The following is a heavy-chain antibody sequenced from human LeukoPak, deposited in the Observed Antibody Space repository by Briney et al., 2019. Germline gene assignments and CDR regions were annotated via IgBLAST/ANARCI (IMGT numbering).Heavy chain of an antibody. V-gene: IGHV4-4*08. CDR2: VSKSGST. D-gene: IGHD3-16*01. CDR1: GESITSHF. Sequence: SETLPLTCTASGESITSHFWTWIRQAPGKGLEWVGYVSKSGSTNYNPSLQSRITISVDTSKNQFFLKLTSMTAADTAVYFCARDDYGVFDAFDVWGQGTVVTVSS. CDR3: ARDDYGVFDAFDV. J-gene: IGHJ3*01.